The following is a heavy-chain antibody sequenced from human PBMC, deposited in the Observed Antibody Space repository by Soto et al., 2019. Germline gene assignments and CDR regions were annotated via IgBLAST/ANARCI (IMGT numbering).Heavy chain of an antibody. J-gene: IGHJ3*02. CDR1: GYSFTSYW. V-gene: IGHV5-51*01. Sequence: GESLKISCNGSGYSFTSYWIGWVRQMPGKGLEWMGIIYPGDSDTRYSPSFQGQVTISADKSISTAYLQWSSLKDSDTAMYYCARQAVTTERAFDIWGQGTMVTVSS. D-gene: IGHD4-17*01. CDR2: IYPGDSDT. CDR3: ARQAVTTERAFDI.